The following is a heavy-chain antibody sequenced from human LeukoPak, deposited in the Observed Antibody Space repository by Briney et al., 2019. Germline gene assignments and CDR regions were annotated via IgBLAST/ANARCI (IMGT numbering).Heavy chain of an antibody. Sequence: KTSETLSLTCAVYGGSFSGYYWSWIRQPAGKGLEWIGRIYTSGSTNYNPSLKSRVTMSVDTSKNQFSLKLSSVTAADTAVYYCARDSSSGPVDYWGQGTLVTVSS. CDR3: ARDSSSGPVDY. V-gene: IGHV4-4*07. D-gene: IGHD3-22*01. CDR1: GGSFSGYY. J-gene: IGHJ4*02. CDR2: IYTSGST.